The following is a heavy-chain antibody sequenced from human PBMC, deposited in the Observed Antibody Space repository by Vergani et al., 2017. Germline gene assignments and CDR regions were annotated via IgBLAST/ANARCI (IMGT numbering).Heavy chain of an antibody. J-gene: IGHJ6*02. CDR1: GFTFSSYG. CDR2: IWYDGSNK. V-gene: IGHV3-33*06. Sequence: QVQLVESGGGVVQPGRSLRLSCAASGFTFSSYGMHWVRQAPGKGLEWVAVIWYDGSNKYYADSVKGRFTIYRDNSKNTLYLQMNSLRAEDTAVYYCAKDGASSDYYYYGMDVWGQGTTVTVSS. D-gene: IGHD3-16*01. CDR3: AKDGASSDYYYYGMDV.